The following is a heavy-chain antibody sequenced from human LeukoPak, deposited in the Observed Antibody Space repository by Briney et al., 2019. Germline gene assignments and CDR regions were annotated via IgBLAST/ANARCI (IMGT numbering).Heavy chain of an antibody. CDR2: INPNSGET. CDR3: VRAGGTSWFDP. D-gene: IGHD1-1*01. Sequence: GASVKVSCKASGYTFTGYYMHWVRQAPGQGLEWMGRINPNSGETNFAQKFQGWVTMTKDTSISTVYMELSRLRSNDTAVYYCVRAGGTSWFDPWGQGTLVSVSS. V-gene: IGHV1-2*04. CDR1: GYTFTGYY. J-gene: IGHJ5*02.